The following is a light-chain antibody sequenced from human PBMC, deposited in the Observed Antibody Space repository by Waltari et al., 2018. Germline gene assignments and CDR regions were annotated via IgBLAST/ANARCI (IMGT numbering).Light chain of an antibody. CDR1: KLGDKY. Sequence: SYELTQPPSVSVSPGQTATITCSGDKLGDKYAYWYQQKAGQSPVLVIYQDKKRPSGIPELFSGSNSGNIATLTISGTQAVDEADYYCQAWDSNTFVVFGGGTRLTVL. CDR3: QAWDSNTFVV. J-gene: IGLJ2*01. V-gene: IGLV3-1*01. CDR2: QDK.